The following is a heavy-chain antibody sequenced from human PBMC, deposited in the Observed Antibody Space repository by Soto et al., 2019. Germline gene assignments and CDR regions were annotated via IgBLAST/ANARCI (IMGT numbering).Heavy chain of an antibody. CDR2: IYYSGST. D-gene: IGHD6-13*01. Sequence: SSETLSLTCAVSGGSISSGGYSWSWLRQPPGKGLEWIGYIYYSGSTNYNPSLKSRVTISVDTSKNQFSLKLSSVTAADTAVYYCAREYAGQQLPVDAFDIWGQGTMVTVSS. CDR3: AREYAGQQLPVDAFDI. CDR1: GGSISSGGYS. V-gene: IGHV4-61*08. J-gene: IGHJ3*02.